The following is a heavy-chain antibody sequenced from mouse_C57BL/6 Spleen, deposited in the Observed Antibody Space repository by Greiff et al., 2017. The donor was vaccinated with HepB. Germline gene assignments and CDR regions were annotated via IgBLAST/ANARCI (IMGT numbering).Heavy chain of an antibody. CDR1: GYTFTSYW. V-gene: IGHV1-69*01. J-gene: IGHJ3*01. D-gene: IGHD2-4*01. CDR3: ARKGDYDEGFAY. CDR2: IDPSDSYT. Sequence: QVHVKQPGAELVMPGASVKLSCKASGYTFTSYWMHWVKQRPGQGLEWIGEIDPSDSYTNYNQKFKGKSTLTVDKSSSTAYMQLSSLTSEDSAVYYCARKGDYDEGFAYWGQGTLVTVSA.